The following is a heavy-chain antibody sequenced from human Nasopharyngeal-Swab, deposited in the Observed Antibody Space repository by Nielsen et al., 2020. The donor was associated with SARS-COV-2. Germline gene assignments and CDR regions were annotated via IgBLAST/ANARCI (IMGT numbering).Heavy chain of an antibody. D-gene: IGHD6-19*01. CDR2: IIPIFGTA. V-gene: IGHV1-69*13. J-gene: IGHJ4*02. CDR3: ARDYSSGWYGGY. CDR1: GGTFSSYA. Sequence: SVKVSCKASGGTFSSYAISWVRQAPGQGLEWMGGIIPIFGTANYAQKFQGRVTITADESTSTAYMELSSLRSEDTAVYYCARDYSSGWYGGYWGQGTLVTVSS.